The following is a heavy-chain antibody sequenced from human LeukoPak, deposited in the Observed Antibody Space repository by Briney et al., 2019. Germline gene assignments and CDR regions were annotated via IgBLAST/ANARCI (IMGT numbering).Heavy chain of an antibody. CDR3: ARDGAVAGGYLLPFEYYYYYGMDV. D-gene: IGHD6-19*01. CDR1: GFTFSSYW. V-gene: IGHV3-74*01. Sequence: GGSLRLSCAASGFTFSSYWMHWVRQAPGKGLVWVSRINSDGSSTSYADSVKGRFTISRDNAKNTLYLQMNSLRAEDTAVYYCARDGAVAGGYLLPFEYYYYYGMDVWGQGTTVTVSS. CDR2: INSDGSST. J-gene: IGHJ6*02.